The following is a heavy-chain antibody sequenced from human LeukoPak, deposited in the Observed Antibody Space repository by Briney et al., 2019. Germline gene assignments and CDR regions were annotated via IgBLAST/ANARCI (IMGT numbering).Heavy chain of an antibody. CDR3: ARDFLEWLDAFDI. D-gene: IGHD3-3*01. Sequence: GGSLRLSCAASGFTFSDYYMSWIRQAPGKGLEWVSVIYSGGSTYYADSVKGRFTISRDNSKNTLYLQMNSLRAEDTAVYYCARDFLEWLDAFDIWGQGTMVTVSS. V-gene: IGHV3-53*01. CDR2: IYSGGST. CDR1: GFTFSDYY. J-gene: IGHJ3*02.